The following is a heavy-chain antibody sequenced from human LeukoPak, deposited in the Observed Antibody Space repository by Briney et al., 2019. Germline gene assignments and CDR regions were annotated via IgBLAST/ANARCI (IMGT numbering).Heavy chain of an antibody. CDR3: ARDQWGIVVVPAAISPSFDP. V-gene: IGHV1-46*03. CDR2: INPSGGST. Sequence: ASVKVSCKASGYTFTSYYMHWVRQAPGQGHEWMGIINPSGGSTSYAQKFQGRVTMTRDTSTSTVYMELSSLRSEDTAVYYCARDQWGIVVVPAAISPSFDPWGQGTLVTVSS. D-gene: IGHD2-2*02. J-gene: IGHJ5*02. CDR1: GYTFTSYY.